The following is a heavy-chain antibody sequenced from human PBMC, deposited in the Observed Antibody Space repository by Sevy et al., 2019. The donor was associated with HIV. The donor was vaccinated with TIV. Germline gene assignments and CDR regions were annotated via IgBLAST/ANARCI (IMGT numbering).Heavy chain of an antibody. CDR2: ISSSSSYI. Sequence: GGSLRLSCAASGFSFSSYSMNWVRQAPGKGLEWASSISSSSSYIYYTDSVKGRFTISRDNAKNSLYLRMNSLRAEDTAVYYCARWDADRRWYFDYWGQGTLVTVSS. J-gene: IGHJ4*02. D-gene: IGHD1-26*01. CDR3: ARWDADRRWYFDY. V-gene: IGHV3-21*01. CDR1: GFSFSSYS.